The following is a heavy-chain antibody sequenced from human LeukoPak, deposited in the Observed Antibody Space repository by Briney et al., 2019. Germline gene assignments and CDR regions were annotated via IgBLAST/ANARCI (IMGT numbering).Heavy chain of an antibody. J-gene: IGHJ4*02. CDR2: ISGSGGST. CDR3: VMPTMTTVTSPIDY. D-gene: IGHD4-17*01. CDR1: GFTFSSYA. Sequence: GSLRLSCAASGFTFSSYAMSWVRQAPGKGLEWASAISGSGGSTYYADSVKGRFTISRDNSKNTLYLQMNSLRAEDTAVYYCVMPTMTTVTSPIDYWGQGTLVTVSS. V-gene: IGHV3-23*01.